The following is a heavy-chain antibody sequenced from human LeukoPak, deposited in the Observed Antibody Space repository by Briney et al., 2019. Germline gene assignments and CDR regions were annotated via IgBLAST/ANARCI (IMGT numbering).Heavy chain of an antibody. Sequence: GGSLRLSCAVSEFSFSRFGMTWVRQAPGKGLEWVSSISSSSSDIYYVDSVKGRFTISRDNSKNSLYLQMNSLRAEDTAVYYCATGYSGYHSNYYYMDVWGKGTTVTVS. V-gene: IGHV3-21*01. D-gene: IGHD5-12*01. CDR3: ATGYSGYHSNYYYMDV. CDR2: ISSSSSDI. J-gene: IGHJ6*03. CDR1: EFSFSRFG.